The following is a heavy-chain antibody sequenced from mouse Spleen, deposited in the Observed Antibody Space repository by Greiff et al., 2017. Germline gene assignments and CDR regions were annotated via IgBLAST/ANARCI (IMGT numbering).Heavy chain of an antibody. CDR1: GYTFTSYW. CDR3: ARPLSRGDWYFDV. Sequence: QVQLQQPGAELVMPGASVKLSCKASGYTFTSYWMHWVKQRPGQGLEWIGEIDPSDSYTNYNQKFKGKATLTVDKSSTTAYMQLSSLTSEDSAVYYCARPLSRGDWYFDVWGAGTTVTVSS. CDR2: IDPSDSYT. V-gene: IGHV1-69*01. J-gene: IGHJ1*01.